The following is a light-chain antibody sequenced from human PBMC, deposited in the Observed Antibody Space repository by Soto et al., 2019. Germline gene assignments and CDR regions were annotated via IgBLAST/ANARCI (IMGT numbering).Light chain of an antibody. J-gene: IGKJ4*01. CDR1: QSVSSN. CDR3: QQRTNWPPS. CDR2: GAS. V-gene: IGKV3-15*01. Sequence: EIVMTQSPATLSVSPGERATLSCRASQSVSSNLAWYQQKPGQAPRLLIYGASTRATGIPARFSGSGSGTDFTLTISSLEPEDFAVYHCQQRTNWPPSFGGGTKVDIK.